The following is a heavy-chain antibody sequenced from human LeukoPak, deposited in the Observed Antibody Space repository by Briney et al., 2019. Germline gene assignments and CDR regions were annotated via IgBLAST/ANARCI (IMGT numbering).Heavy chain of an antibody. CDR1: GFTFDDYT. V-gene: IGHV3-43*01. D-gene: IGHD6-13*01. CDR2: ISWDGGST. J-gene: IGHJ4*02. Sequence: GGSLRLSCAASGFTFDDYTMHWVRQAPGKGLEWVSLISWDGGSTYYADSVKGRFTISRDNSKNSLYLQMNSLRTEDTALYYCAKGGIAETYYFDYWGQGTLVTVSS. CDR3: AKGGIAETYYFDY.